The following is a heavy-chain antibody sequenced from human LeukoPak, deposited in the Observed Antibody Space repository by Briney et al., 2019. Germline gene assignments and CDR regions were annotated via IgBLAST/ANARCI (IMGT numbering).Heavy chain of an antibody. CDR2: ISAYNGNT. D-gene: IGHD2-2*01. CDR1: GYTFTSYG. V-gene: IGHV1-18*01. Sequence: ASVKVSCKASGYTFTSYGISWVRQAPGQGLEWMGWISAYNGNTNYAQKLQGRVTMTTDTSTSTAYMELRSLRSDDTAVYYCARDEKKDQLLPDAFDIWGQGTMVTVSS. CDR3: ARDEKKDQLLPDAFDI. J-gene: IGHJ3*02.